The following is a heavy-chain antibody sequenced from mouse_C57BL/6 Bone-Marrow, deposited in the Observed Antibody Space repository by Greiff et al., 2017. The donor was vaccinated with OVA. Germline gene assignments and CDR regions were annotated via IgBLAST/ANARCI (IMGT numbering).Heavy chain of an antibody. CDR3: ARVGYYVLFDY. V-gene: IGHV1-50*01. CDR1: GYTFTSYW. J-gene: IGHJ2*01. D-gene: IGHD2-3*01. Sequence: QVQLQQSGAELVKPGASVKLSCKASGYTFTSYWMQWVKQRPGQGLEWIGEIDPSDSYTNYNQKFKGKATLTVDTSSSTAYMQLSSLTSEDSAVYYCARVGYYVLFDYWDQGTTLTVSS. CDR2: IDPSDSYT.